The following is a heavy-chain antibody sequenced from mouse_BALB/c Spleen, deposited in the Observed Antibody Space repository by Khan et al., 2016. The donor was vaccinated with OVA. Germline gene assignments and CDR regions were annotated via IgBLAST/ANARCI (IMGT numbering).Heavy chain of an antibody. CDR1: GYTFTSYW. V-gene: IGHV1S81*02. CDR2: TNPTNGRT. D-gene: IGHD1-1*01. J-gene: IGHJ2*01. CDR3: ARIKKIVATYFDY. Sequence: VELVESGAELVKAGASVKMSCKASGYTFTSYWMHWVKQRLGQGLEWFAETNPTNGRTYYNEKFKSKATLTVDKSSSTAYMLLSGPTFEDSAVHYCARIKKIVATYFDYWGQVTTLRVSS.